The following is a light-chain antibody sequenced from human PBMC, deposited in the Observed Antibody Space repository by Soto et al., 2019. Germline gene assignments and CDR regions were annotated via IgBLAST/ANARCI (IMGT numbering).Light chain of an antibody. V-gene: IGLV2-14*01. CDR3: SSQTGSGTML. Sequence: QSVLTQPASVSGSPGQSITISCTGTSRDVGAYNFVSWYQQFPGKAPKLMIYEVSNRPSGVSDRFSGSKSGNTASLIISGLQAEEEADFYCSSQTGSGTMLFGGGTKLTVL. CDR2: EVS. J-gene: IGLJ2*01. CDR1: SRDVGAYNF.